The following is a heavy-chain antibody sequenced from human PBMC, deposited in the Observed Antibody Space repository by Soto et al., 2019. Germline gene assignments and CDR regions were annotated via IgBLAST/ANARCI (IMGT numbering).Heavy chain of an antibody. CDR3: ASLNCSGGSCYPTFDY. D-gene: IGHD2-15*01. CDR1: GYSFTSYW. Sequence: GESLKISCKGSGYSFTSYWIGWVRQMPGKGLEWMGIIYPGDSDTRYSPSFQGQVTISADKSISTAYLQWSSLKASDTAMYYCASLNCSGGSCYPTFDYWGQGTLVTVSS. J-gene: IGHJ4*02. CDR2: IYPGDSDT. V-gene: IGHV5-51*01.